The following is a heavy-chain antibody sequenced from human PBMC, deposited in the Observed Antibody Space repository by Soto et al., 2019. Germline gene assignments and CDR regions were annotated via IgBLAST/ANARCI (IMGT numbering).Heavy chain of an antibody. V-gene: IGHV3-23*01. J-gene: IGHJ4*02. Sequence: EVQLLESGGGLVQPGGSLRLSCAASGFTFSAYAMSWVRQAPGKGLEWVSSINVDDSTYYADSVKGRFTISRDNSKSTVYLELSSLRVEDTATFYCAKNYFFDNWGQGTQVTVSS. CDR3: AKNYFFDN. CDR1: GFTFSAYA. CDR2: INVDDST.